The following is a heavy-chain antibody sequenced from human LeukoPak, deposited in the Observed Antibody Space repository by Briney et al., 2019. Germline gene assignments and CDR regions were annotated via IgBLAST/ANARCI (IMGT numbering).Heavy chain of an antibody. D-gene: IGHD6-19*01. Sequence: SVMVSCKASGGTFSSFDVSWVRQAPGQGLEWMGRIIPILGITNYAQKYQGRVRMTADRSTSTAYMELSSLRSVDTAVYYCARGLAVAATINFDSWGQGTLVTVS. V-gene: IGHV1-69*04. CDR2: IIPILGIT. CDR1: GGTFSSFD. CDR3: ARGLAVAATINFDS. J-gene: IGHJ4*02.